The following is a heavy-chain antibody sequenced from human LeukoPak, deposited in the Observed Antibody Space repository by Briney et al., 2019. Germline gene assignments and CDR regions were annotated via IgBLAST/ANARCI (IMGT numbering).Heavy chain of an antibody. CDR2: ISGSGGST. J-gene: IGHJ4*02. CDR1: GFTFSSYA. Sequence: GGSLRLSCAASGFTFSSYAMSWVRQAPGKGLEWVSAISGSGGSTYYADSVKGRFTISRDNSKNTLYLQMNSLRAEDTAVYYCTGEGYGGNSAGFDYWGQGTLVTVSS. CDR3: TGEGYGGNSAGFDY. V-gene: IGHV3-23*01. D-gene: IGHD4-23*01.